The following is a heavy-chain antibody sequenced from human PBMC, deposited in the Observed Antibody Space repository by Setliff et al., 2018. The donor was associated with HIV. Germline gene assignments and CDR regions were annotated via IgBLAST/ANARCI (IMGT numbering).Heavy chain of an antibody. D-gene: IGHD3-9*01. CDR3: ARERENIRYFDWLVHLDAIDI. CDR2: FIPMLDTT. V-gene: IGHV1-69*05. CDR1: RGSFSTYA. Sequence: SVKVSCKASRGSFSTYAISWVRQAPGQGLXXXGEFIPMLDTTNSAQKFQGRITFATDASTATACMELNSLRSEDTAIYYCARERENIRYFDWLVHLDAIDIWGQGTMVTVSS. J-gene: IGHJ3*02.